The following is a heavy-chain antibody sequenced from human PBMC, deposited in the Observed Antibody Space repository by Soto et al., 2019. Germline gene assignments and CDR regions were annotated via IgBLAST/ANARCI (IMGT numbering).Heavy chain of an antibody. CDR2: IYPGDSDT. J-gene: IGHJ6*02. V-gene: IGHV5-51*01. CDR1: GYTFTNYW. Sequence: GESLKIACKGSGYTFTNYWIGWVRQMPGKGLEWMGIIYPGDSDTKYNPSFQGQVTISADKSITTTYLQWSSLKASDTAIYYCAASIFYYGMDVWGQGTTVTVSS. CDR3: AASIFYYGMDV.